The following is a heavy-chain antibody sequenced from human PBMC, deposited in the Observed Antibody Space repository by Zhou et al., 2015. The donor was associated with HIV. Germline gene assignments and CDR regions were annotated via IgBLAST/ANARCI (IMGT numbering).Heavy chain of an antibody. Sequence: QVQLVQSGAEVKKPGSSVKVSCKASGGAFSSYAISWVRQAPGQGLEWMGGIIPIFGTANYAQKFQGRVTITADESTSTAYMELSSLRSEDTAVYYCARLEDYYDSPGGPHRGWGQGTLVTVSS. CDR2: IIPIFGTA. CDR3: ARLEDYYDSPGGPHRG. J-gene: IGHJ4*02. D-gene: IGHD3-22*01. V-gene: IGHV1-69*01. CDR1: GGAFSSYA.